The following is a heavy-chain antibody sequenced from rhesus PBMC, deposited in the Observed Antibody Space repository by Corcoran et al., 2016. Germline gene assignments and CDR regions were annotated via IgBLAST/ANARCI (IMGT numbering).Heavy chain of an antibody. D-gene: IGHD5-42*01. Sequence: QVQLQESGPGLVKPSETLSLTCAVSGYSISSGYYWGWIRQPPGKGLEWIGSIYGSGGSNYLYPSPKSRVTVSVDTSKHQFSLKLSSVTAADTAVYYCARVGSSWSEWDTVGTEWYFDLWGPGTPITISS. J-gene: IGHJ2*01. CDR2: IYGSGGSN. V-gene: IGHV4S14*01. CDR3: ARVGSSWSEWDTVGTEWYFDL. CDR1: GYSISSGYY.